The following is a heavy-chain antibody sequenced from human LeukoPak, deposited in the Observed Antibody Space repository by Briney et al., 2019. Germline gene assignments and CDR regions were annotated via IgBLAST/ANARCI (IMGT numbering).Heavy chain of an antibody. CDR2: IYSAGTT. V-gene: IGHV3-53*01. Sequence: GGSLRLSCAASGFTVGTYYMSWVRQAPGKGLEWVSAIYSAGTTYYADSVKGRFTISRDNSKNTVYLQMNSLRAEDTAVYYCAREQGYCSGGGCQLVYWGQGTLVTVSS. CDR3: AREQGYCSGGGCQLVY. CDR1: GFTVGTYY. J-gene: IGHJ4*02. D-gene: IGHD2-15*01.